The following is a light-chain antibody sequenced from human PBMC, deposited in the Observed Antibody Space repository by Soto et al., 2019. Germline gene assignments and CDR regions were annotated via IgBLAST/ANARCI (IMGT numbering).Light chain of an antibody. CDR2: DAS. Sequence: DIQMTQSPSTLSAYVADTVIITCRASQSISTWLAWYQQKPGKVPNLLIYDASNLEGGVPSRFSGSGSGTEFTLTISSLQPDDFATYYCQQYQSSWTFGQGTKVDIK. J-gene: IGKJ1*01. CDR1: QSISTW. CDR3: QQYQSSWT. V-gene: IGKV1-5*01.